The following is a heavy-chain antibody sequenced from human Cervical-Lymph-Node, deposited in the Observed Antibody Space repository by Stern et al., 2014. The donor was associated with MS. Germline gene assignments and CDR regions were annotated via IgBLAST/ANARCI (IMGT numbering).Heavy chain of an antibody. CDR2: ISAYTGNT. V-gene: IGHV1-18*01. CDR1: GYTFTSYG. CDR3: ARALLGRENAFDI. J-gene: IGHJ3*02. Sequence: VQLVESGAEVKKPGASVKVSCKASGYTFTSYGISWVRQAPGQGLEWMGWISAYTGNTKYAQRLRGRVTMTTATSTSKAYMELRSLRSDDTAVYYCARALLGRENAFDIWGQGTRVPVSS. D-gene: IGHD2-15*01.